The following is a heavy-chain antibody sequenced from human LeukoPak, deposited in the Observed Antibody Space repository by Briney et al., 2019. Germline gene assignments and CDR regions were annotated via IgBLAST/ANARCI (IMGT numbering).Heavy chain of an antibody. V-gene: IGHV3-23*01. CDR2: ISGSGVST. CDR3: AKGGGSVGATRLHFDY. Sequence: GGSLRLSFAASGFTFGSYAMSWVRQAPGKGLEWVSTISGSGVSTYYADSVKGRFTISRDISKNTLYLQMNSLKVEDTAVYYCAKGGGSVGATRLHFDYWGQGTLDTVSS. CDR1: GFTFGSYA. J-gene: IGHJ4*02. D-gene: IGHD1-26*01.